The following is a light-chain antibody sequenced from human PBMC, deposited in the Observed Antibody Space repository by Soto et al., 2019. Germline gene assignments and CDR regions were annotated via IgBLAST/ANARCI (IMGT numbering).Light chain of an antibody. Sequence: EIVMTQSPATLSVSPGERATLSCRASQSIQSDLAWYQQRPGQAPRLLIYGASTRATGISVRFSGSGSGTEFTLTISSLQSEDFAVYYCQHYDNWPPRTFGQGTKVDIK. J-gene: IGKJ1*01. V-gene: IGKV3-15*01. CDR3: QHYDNWPPRT. CDR1: QSIQSD. CDR2: GAS.